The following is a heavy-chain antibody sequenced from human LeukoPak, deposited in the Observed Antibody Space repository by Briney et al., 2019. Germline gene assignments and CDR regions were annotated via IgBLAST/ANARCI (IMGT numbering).Heavy chain of an antibody. CDR2: IYYSGST. J-gene: IGHJ4*02. Sequence: NPSETLSLTCTVSGGSISSSSYYWGWIRQPPGKGLEWIGSIYYSGSTNYNPSLKSRVTISVDTSKNQFSLKLSSVTAADTAVYYCASRFRNWANRKTYYFDYWGQGTLVTVSS. V-gene: IGHV4-39*07. CDR3: ASRFRNWANRKTYYFDY. D-gene: IGHD7-27*01. CDR1: GGSISSSSYY.